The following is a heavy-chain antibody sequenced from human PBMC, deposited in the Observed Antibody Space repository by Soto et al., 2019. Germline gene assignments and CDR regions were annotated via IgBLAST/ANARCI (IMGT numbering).Heavy chain of an antibody. CDR2: IIPIFDTT. V-gene: IGHV1-69*13. D-gene: IGHD3-3*01. CDR3: ARAHIRTRETIYENYLEY. Sequence: SSVKVSCKVSGGTFSNSVISWVRQAPGQGLEWMGGIIPIFDTTNYAQKFQGRVTIIADESASTGYMELASLRSEDTAVYYCARAHIRTRETIYENYLEYGGKGTFVIVSS. J-gene: IGHJ4*02. CDR1: GGTFSNSV.